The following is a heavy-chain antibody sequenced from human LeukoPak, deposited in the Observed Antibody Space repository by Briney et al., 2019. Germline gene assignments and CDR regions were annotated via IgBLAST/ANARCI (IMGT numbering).Heavy chain of an antibody. Sequence: GGSLRLSCAASGFTFSSYWMSWVRQAPGKGLEWVANVKQGGSEKYYVDSVKGRFTISRDNAKNSLYLQMSSLRAEDTAVYYCARIRQRGTKYYFDYWGQGTLVTVSS. CDR1: GFTFSSYW. V-gene: IGHV3-7*01. J-gene: IGHJ4*02. CDR2: VKQGGSEK. CDR3: ARIRQRGTKYYFDY. D-gene: IGHD1-7*01.